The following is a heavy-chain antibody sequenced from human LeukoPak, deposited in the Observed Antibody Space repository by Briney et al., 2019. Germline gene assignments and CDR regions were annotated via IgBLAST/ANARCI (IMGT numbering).Heavy chain of an antibody. CDR2: IKQDGSEK. CDR1: GFTFSSYW. Sequence: GGSLRLSCAASGFTFSSYWMSWVRQAPGKGLEWVANIKQDGSEKYYVDSVKGRFTISRDNAKNSLYLQMNSLRAEDTAVYYCARVGDDFWSGYYTGYYFDYWGQGTLVTVSS. V-gene: IGHV3-7*01. J-gene: IGHJ4*02. D-gene: IGHD3-3*01. CDR3: ARVGDDFWSGYYTGYYFDY.